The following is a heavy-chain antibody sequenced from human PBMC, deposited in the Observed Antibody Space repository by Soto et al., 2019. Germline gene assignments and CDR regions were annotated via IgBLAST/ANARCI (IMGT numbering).Heavy chain of an antibody. CDR1: GFTFKSYA. CDR3: AKDRTGTGCSDY. CDR2: ISDNGDRT. Sequence: EVQLLESGGGLVQPGKSLRLSCAVSGFTFKSYAMNWVSQAPVKGLEWVSTISDNGDRTNYAGPVEGRFTISRDNSKNTLYLQMYSLRAEDTAVYYCAKDRTGTGCSDYWGQGTLVTVSS. D-gene: IGHD1-1*01. V-gene: IGHV3-23*01. J-gene: IGHJ4*02.